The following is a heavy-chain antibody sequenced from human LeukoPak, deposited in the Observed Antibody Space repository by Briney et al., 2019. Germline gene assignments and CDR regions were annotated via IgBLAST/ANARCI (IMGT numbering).Heavy chain of an antibody. J-gene: IGHJ4*02. CDR1: GFTFSSYR. Sequence: PGGSLRLSCAASGFTFSSYRMNWVRQAPGKGLVWVSRINKDGSSTTYADSVKGRFTISRDNAENTLYLQLSSLRGEDTAVYYCARPKDSGDSVVAFDSWGQGTLVTVSS. D-gene: IGHD4-17*01. CDR2: INKDGSST. CDR3: ARPKDSGDSVVAFDS. V-gene: IGHV3-74*01.